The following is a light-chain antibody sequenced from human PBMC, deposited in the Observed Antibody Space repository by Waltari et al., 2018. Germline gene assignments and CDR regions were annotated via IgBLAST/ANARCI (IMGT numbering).Light chain of an antibody. CDR2: DVS. V-gene: IGLV2-14*03. Sequence: QSALTQPASVSGSPGQPITTSCTGTRSDVGGYNYVSWYQQHPGKAPKLMIYDVSNRPSGVSNRFSGSKSGNTASLTISGLQAEDEADYYCSSYISSSTLELFGGGTSLTVL. J-gene: IGLJ2*01. CDR1: RSDVGGYNY. CDR3: SSYISSSTLEL.